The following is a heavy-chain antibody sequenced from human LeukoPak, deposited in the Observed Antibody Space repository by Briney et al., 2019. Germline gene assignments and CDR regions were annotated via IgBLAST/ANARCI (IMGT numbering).Heavy chain of an antibody. CDR2: ISYDGSTK. J-gene: IGHJ4*02. CDR1: GFTFSNYG. D-gene: IGHD1-26*01. CDR3: AKDSSVWVVGAISFFDY. Sequence: GRSLRLSCATSGFTFSNYGMHWVRQAPGKGLEWVAAISYDGSTKYYADSVKGRFTSSRDNSKNTLYLQMNSLRPEDTAVYYCAKDSSVWVVGAISFFDYWGQGTLVTVSS. V-gene: IGHV3-30*18.